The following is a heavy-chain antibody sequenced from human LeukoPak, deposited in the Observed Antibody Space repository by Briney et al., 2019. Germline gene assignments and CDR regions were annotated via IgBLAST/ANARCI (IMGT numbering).Heavy chain of an antibody. Sequence: GGSLRLSCAASGFTFSSYGMHWVRQAPGKGLEWVAVISYDGSNKYYADSVKGRFTVSRDNTKNSLYLQMNSLRAEATAVYYCARGVSDFWSFSKYYYMDVWGKGTTVTVSS. V-gene: IGHV3-30*03. J-gene: IGHJ6*03. CDR3: ARGVSDFWSFSKYYYMDV. CDR1: GFTFSSYG. CDR2: ISYDGSNK. D-gene: IGHD3-3*01.